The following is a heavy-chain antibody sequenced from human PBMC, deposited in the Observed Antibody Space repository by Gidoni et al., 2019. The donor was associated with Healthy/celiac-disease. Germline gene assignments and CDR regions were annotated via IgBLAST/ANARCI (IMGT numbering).Heavy chain of an antibody. Sequence: EVQLVESGGGLVKPGRSLRLSCTASGFTFGDYAMSWFRQAPGKGLEWVGFIRSKAYGGTTEYAASVKGRFTISRDDSKSIAYLQMNSLKTEDTAVYYCTSHSIPAPPDYWGQGTLVTVSS. CDR1: GFTFGDYA. CDR3: TSHSIPAPPDY. J-gene: IGHJ4*02. D-gene: IGHD2-2*02. V-gene: IGHV3-49*05. CDR2: IRSKAYGGTT.